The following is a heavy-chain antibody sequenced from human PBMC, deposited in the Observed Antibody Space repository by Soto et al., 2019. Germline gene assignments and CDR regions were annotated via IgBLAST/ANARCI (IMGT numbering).Heavy chain of an antibody. CDR2: IIPIFGTA. Sequence: ASVKVSCKASGGTFSSYAISWVRQAPGQGLEWMGGIIPIFGTANYAQKFQGRVTITADESTSTAYMELSSLRSEDTAVYYCARDPVGYGGKFWDYYGMDVWGQGTTVTVSS. V-gene: IGHV1-69*13. CDR3: ARDPVGYGGKFWDYYGMDV. J-gene: IGHJ6*02. D-gene: IGHD4-17*01. CDR1: GGTFSSYA.